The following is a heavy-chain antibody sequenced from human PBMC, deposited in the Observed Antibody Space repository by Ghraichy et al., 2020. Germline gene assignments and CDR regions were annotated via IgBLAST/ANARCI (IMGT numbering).Heavy chain of an antibody. J-gene: IGHJ6*02. D-gene: IGHD2-15*01. Sequence: GGSLRLSCVGSGFALSGYNLNWVRLSPGRGLEWVAYISISSRTIYYADSVRGRFTISRDNAQNSLFLHMNSLRDEDTAVYYCARASMVVGFYYYAGMAVLGQGTTVTVSS. CDR2: ISISSRTI. CDR3: ARASMVVGFYYYAGMAV. V-gene: IGHV3-48*02. CDR1: GFALSGYN.